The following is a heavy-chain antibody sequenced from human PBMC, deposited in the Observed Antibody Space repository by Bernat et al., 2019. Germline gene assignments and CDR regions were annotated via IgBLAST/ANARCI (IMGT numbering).Heavy chain of an antibody. V-gene: IGHV1-69*08. D-gene: IGHD3-22*01. Sequence: QVQLVQSGAEVKKPGSSVKVSCKASGGTFSSYTISWVRQAPGQGLEWMGRIIPILGIANYAQKFQGRVTITADKSTSTAYMELSNLRSEDTAVYYCARELRYYDSSGYPFDPWGQGTLVTVSS. CDR3: ARELRYYDSSGYPFDP. CDR2: IIPILGIA. J-gene: IGHJ5*02. CDR1: GGTFSSYT.